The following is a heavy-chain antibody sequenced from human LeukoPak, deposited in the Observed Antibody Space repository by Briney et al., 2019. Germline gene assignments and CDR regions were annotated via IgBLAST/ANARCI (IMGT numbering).Heavy chain of an antibody. V-gene: IGHV3-23*01. CDR2: ISGSGGST. CDR1: ELTFGGYP. CDR3: AKYDNGFFYYYLDV. Sequence: GGPLRLLFQPPELTFGGYPLSWFRKLPGRGLDGSPAISGSGGSTYYADSVKGRFTISRDNSKNTLYVQMDSLRVEDTAVYYCAKYDNGFFYYYLDVWGKGTTVTVSS. J-gene: IGHJ6*03. D-gene: IGHD3-22*01.